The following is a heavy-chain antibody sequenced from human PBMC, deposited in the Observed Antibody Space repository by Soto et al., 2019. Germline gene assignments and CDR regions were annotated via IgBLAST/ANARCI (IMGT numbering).Heavy chain of an antibody. CDR2: ITRDGYNK. V-gene: IGHV3-30*04. CDR1: GFIFKNYA. D-gene: IGHD6-6*01. J-gene: IGHJ4*02. CDR3: TKSSGGSSSVGMDY. Sequence: LRLSCAVSGFIFKNYALNWVRQAPGKGLEWVASITRDGYNKYYADSVKGRFIISRDNSKNTLSLQMTALRVEDSSVYYCTKSSGGSSSVGMDYWGPGTLVTVSS.